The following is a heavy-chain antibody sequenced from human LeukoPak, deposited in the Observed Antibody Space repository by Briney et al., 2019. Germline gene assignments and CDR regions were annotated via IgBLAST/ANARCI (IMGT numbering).Heavy chain of an antibody. Sequence: GGALRLSCAASGFTFSSYWMHWVRQAPGKGLVWVSRINSDGSTTSYADSVKGRFTISRDNAKNTLYLQMNSLRAEDTAVYYCARGFGSGSSIPFDYWGQGTLVTVSS. CDR1: GFTFSSYW. CDR3: ARGFGSGSSIPFDY. V-gene: IGHV3-74*01. CDR2: INSDGSTT. D-gene: IGHD3-10*01. J-gene: IGHJ4*02.